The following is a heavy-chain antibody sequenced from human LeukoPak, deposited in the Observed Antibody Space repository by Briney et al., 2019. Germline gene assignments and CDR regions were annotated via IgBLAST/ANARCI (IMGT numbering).Heavy chain of an antibody. D-gene: IGHD4/OR15-4a*01. CDR2: ISRRSRHV. J-gene: IGHJ1*01. CDR3: VRDLMGSGATTAYLHH. V-gene: IGHV3-21*01. CDR1: GFTFSDYS. Sequence: PGGSLRLSCTASGFTFSDYSMNWVRQAPGKGLEWVSSISRRSRHVYYAGSVKGRFTISRDNAKNPLYLQMNSLRAEDMAVYFCVRDLMGSGATTAYLHHWGQGTLVTVSS.